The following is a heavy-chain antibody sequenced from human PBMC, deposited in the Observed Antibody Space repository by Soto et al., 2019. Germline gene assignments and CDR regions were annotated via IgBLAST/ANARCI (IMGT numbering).Heavy chain of an antibody. Sequence: GASVKVSCKASGGTFSSYAISWVRQAPGQGLEWMGGIIPIFGTANYAQKFQGRVTITADESTSTAYMELSSLRSEDTAVYYCARTENYYDSSGYYPSFDYWGQGTLVTVPS. D-gene: IGHD3-22*01. J-gene: IGHJ4*02. V-gene: IGHV1-69*13. CDR2: IIPIFGTA. CDR1: GGTFSSYA. CDR3: ARTENYYDSSGYYPSFDY.